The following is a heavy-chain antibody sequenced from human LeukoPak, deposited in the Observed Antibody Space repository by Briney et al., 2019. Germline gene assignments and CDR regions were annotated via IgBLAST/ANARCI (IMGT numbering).Heavy chain of an antibody. J-gene: IGHJ3*02. CDR3: ARASQDYYGSGSYYRGWDAFDI. Sequence: SVKVSCKTSGGTFLNYAISWVRQAPGQGLEWMGRIIPILGIANYAQKFRARVTLTADKSTSTAYMELSSLRSDDMAVYYCARASQDYYGSGSYYRGWDAFDIWGQGTMVTVSS. V-gene: IGHV1-69*04. D-gene: IGHD3-10*01. CDR1: GGTFLNYA. CDR2: IIPILGIA.